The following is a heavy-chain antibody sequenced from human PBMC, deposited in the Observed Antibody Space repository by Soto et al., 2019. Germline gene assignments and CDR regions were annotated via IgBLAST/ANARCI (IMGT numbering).Heavy chain of an antibody. D-gene: IGHD4-17*01. CDR3: ARDTVLTGMFDL. CDR2: VYYTGTT. V-gene: IGHV4-59*01. Sequence: ETLSLTCTVSGGSIGSYHWSWVRQPPGKGLEWIASVYYTGTTNYNPSLGSRVTISIDAPENQISLRLTSVTAAYTAFYYCARDTVLTGMFDLWGQGTLVTVSS. CDR1: GGSIGSYH. J-gene: IGHJ5*02.